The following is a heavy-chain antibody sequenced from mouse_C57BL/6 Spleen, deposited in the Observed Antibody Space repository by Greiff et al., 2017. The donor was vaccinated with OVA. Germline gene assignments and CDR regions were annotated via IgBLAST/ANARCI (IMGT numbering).Heavy chain of an antibody. J-gene: IGHJ3*01. CDR3: AKGGNSYWFAY. CDR2: IYPGSGNT. CDR1: GYSFTSYY. V-gene: IGHV1-66*01. Sequence: VQLQQSGPELVKPGASVKISCKASGYSFTSYYIHWVKQRPGQGLEWIGWIYPGSGNTKYNEKFKGKATLTADTSSSTAYMQLSSLTSEDSAVYYCAKGGNSYWFAYWGQGTLVTVSA. D-gene: IGHD2-12*01.